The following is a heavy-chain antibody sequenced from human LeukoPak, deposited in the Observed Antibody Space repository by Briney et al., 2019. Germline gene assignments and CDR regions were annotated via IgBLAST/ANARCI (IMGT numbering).Heavy chain of an antibody. CDR2: FDPEDGET. J-gene: IGHJ5*02. V-gene: IGHV1-24*01. Sequence: ASVKVSCKVCGYTLTELSMHWVRQAPGKGLEWMGGFDPEDGETIYAQKFQGRVTMTEDTSTDTAYMELSSLRSEDTAVYYCATDNHSIFGVVIHHWGQGTLVTVSS. D-gene: IGHD3-3*01. CDR3: ATDNHSIFGVVIHH. CDR1: GYTLTELS.